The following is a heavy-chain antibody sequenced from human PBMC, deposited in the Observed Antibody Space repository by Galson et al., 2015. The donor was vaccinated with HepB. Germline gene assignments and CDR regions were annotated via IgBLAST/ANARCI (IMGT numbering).Heavy chain of an antibody. CDR2: ISGNGDIT. V-gene: IGHV3-64D*06. CDR3: AKVNYGSGSYDDY. Sequence: SLRLSCATSGFTFSRSAMHWVRQAPGKGLDFVSAISGNGDITYYADSVKGRFSISRDNSKNIVYFQMTSLRPEDTAVYYCAKVNYGSGSYDDYWGQGTLLTVSS. D-gene: IGHD3-10*01. J-gene: IGHJ4*02. CDR1: GFTFSRSA.